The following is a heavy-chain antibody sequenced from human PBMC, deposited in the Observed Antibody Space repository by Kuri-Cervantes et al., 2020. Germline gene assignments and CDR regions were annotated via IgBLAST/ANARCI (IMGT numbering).Heavy chain of an antibody. V-gene: IGHV1-18*01. CDR3: ARSHHDFWRFDP. CDR2: ISAYNGNT. J-gene: IGHJ5*02. D-gene: IGHD3-3*01. Sequence: ASVKVSCKASGYTFTSYGISWVRQAPGQGLEWMGWISAYNGNTNYAQKLQGRVTMTTDTSASTAYMELRSLRSDDTAVYYCARSHHDFWRFDPWGQGTLVTVSS. CDR1: GYTFTSYG.